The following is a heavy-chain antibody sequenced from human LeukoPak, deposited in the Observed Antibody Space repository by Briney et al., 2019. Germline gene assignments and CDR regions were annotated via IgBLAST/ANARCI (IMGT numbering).Heavy chain of an antibody. J-gene: IGHJ4*02. D-gene: IGHD4-23*01. CDR1: GGSISSYY. Sequence: SXXXXLTCTVSGGSISSYYWSWIRQPPGKGLEWIGYIYYSGSTNYNPSLKSRVTISVDTSKNQFSLKLSSVTAADTAVYYCARFRDYGGNSGLNYWGQGTLVTVSS. V-gene: IGHV4-59*01. CDR3: ARFRDYGGNSGLNY. CDR2: IYYSGST.